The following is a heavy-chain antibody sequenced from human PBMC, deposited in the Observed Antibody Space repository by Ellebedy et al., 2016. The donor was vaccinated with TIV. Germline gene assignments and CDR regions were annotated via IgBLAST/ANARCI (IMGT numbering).Heavy chain of an antibody. CDR2: INAGNGNT. CDR1: GYTFSRYA. Sequence: ASVKVSCKASGYTFSRYAMHWVRQAPGQRLEWMGWINAGNGNTKYSQQFQGRVTITRDTSASTGYMELSSLRSEDTAVYYCARLFPGTSVDSWGQGTLVTVSS. J-gene: IGHJ4*02. D-gene: IGHD1-7*01. CDR3: ARLFPGTSVDS. V-gene: IGHV1-3*01.